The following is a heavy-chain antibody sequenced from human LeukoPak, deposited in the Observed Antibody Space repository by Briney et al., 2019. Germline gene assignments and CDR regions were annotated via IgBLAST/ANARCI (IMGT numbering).Heavy chain of an antibody. CDR1: GFTFSSYA. D-gene: IGHD4-23*01. CDR2: ISSSADST. CDR3: AKPLEKYTYGGNFDY. V-gene: IGHV3-23*01. Sequence: AGSLRLSCEASGFTFSSYAMSWVRQAPGKGLAWVSVISSSADSTYYADSVKGRFTISRDNSKNTLYLQMNNLRAEDTAVYYCAKPLEKYTYGGNFDYWGQGILVTVSS. J-gene: IGHJ4*02.